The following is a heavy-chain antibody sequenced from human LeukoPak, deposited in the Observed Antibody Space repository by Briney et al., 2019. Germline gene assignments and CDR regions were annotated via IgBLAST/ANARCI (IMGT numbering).Heavy chain of an antibody. D-gene: IGHD4-17*01. CDR3: TRTNYGDYNWFDP. CDR1: GGSFSGYY. Sequence: PSETLSLTCAVYGGSFSGYYWSWIRQPPGKGLEWIGEINHSGSTNYNPSLKSRVTISVDTSKNQFSLKVTSVTAADTAVYYCTRTNYGDYNWFDPWGQGTLVTVSS. V-gene: IGHV4-34*01. CDR2: INHSGST. J-gene: IGHJ5*02.